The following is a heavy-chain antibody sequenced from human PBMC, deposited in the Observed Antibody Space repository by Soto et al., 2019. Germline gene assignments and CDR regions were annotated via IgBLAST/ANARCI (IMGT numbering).Heavy chain of an antibody. Sequence: GESLKISCKGSGYSFTSYWIGWVRQMPGKGLEWMGIIYPGDSDTRYSPSLQGQVTSSADKCISTAYLKWSGQKASDTAMYYCARRQLNYDFWSGYSDYLSYGNYYGMDVWGQGTTVTVSS. CDR1: GYSFTSYW. V-gene: IGHV5-51*01. CDR2: IYPGDSDT. D-gene: IGHD3-3*01. J-gene: IGHJ6*02. CDR3: ARRQLNYDFWSGYSDYLSYGNYYGMDV.